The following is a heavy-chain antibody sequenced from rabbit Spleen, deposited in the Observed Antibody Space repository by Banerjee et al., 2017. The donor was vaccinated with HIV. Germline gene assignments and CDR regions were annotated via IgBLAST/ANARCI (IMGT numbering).Heavy chain of an antibody. CDR1: GFSFGDRDV. CDR2: IDIGSSGFT. J-gene: IGHJ4*01. V-gene: IGHV1S45*01. Sequence: QEQLVESGGGLVQPEGSLTLTCKASGFSFGDRDVMCWVRQAPGKGLEWIACIDIGSSGFTYFASWAKSRFTISRTSSTTVTLQLNSLTAADMATYFCARHGAGNSYFLWGPGTLVTVS. CDR3: ARHGAGNSYFL. D-gene: IGHD8-1*01.